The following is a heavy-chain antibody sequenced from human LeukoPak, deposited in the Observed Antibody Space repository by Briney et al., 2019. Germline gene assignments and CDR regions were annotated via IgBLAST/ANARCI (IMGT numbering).Heavy chain of an antibody. CDR2: MNPNSGNT. CDR1: GYTFTSYD. J-gene: IGHJ4*02. CDR3: ARGNYYGDLNSFDY. V-gene: IGHV1-8*01. D-gene: IGHD4-17*01. Sequence: ASVKVSCKASGYTFTSYDINRVRQAPGQGLEWMGWMNPNSGNTGYAQKFQGRVTMTRNTSISTDYMELSSLRSEDTAVYYCARGNYYGDLNSFDYWGQGTLVTVSS.